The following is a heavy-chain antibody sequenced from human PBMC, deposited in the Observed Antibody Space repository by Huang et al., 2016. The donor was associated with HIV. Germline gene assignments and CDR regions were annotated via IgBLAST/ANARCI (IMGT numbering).Heavy chain of an antibody. D-gene: IGHD3-10*01. CDR3: AHTLPYHCGFAPDY. CDR1: GFSLNTAAVG. Sequence: QITLKESGPALVKPTQTLTLTCSFSGFSLNTAAVGVGWGRQPPGKALEWVGIIYWNDEKRYSPSLTSRLTITKDTSNNQVVLTMTNMAPVDTATYYCAHTLPYHCGFAPDYWGQGTLVTVSS. V-gene: IGHV2-5*01. J-gene: IGHJ4*02. CDR2: IYWNDEK.